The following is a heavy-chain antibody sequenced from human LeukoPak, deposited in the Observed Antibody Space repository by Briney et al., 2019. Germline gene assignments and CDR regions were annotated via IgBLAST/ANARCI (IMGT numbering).Heavy chain of an antibody. D-gene: IGHD2-2*01. CDR3: ARQPLNCSTTSCYAFDV. V-gene: IGHV4-34*01. Sequence: SETLSLTCAVYGGSVSAHFWSWIRQPPGKGLEWIGEINHGGTTNYNPSLKSRVTVSVDTSKNQFSLNLNSVTAADTAVYYCARQPLNCSTTSCYAFDVWGQGTMVTVSS. CDR2: INHGGTT. J-gene: IGHJ3*01. CDR1: GGSVSAHF.